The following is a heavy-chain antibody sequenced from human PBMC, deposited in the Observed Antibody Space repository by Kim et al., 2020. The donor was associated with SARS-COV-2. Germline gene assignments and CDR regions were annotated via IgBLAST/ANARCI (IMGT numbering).Heavy chain of an antibody. CDR1: GGSVSSGSYY. CDR3: ASAMMGVVVAPDY. Sequence: SETLSLTCTVSGGSVSSGSYYWSWIRQPPGKGLEWIGYIYYSGSTNYNPSLKSRVTISVDTSKNQFSLKLSSVTAADTAVYYCASAMMGVVVAPDYWGQGTLVTVSS. D-gene: IGHD2-15*01. V-gene: IGHV4-61*01. J-gene: IGHJ4*02. CDR2: IYYSGST.